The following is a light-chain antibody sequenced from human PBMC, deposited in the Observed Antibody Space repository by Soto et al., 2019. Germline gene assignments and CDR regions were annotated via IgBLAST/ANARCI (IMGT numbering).Light chain of an antibody. J-gene: IGLJ2*01. CDR1: SSDVGGYNY. CDR3: CSYAGSYTFV. Sequence: QSVLTQPRSVSGSPGQSVTISCTGTSSDVGGYNYVSWYQQHPGKAPKLMIYDVSKRPSGVPDRFSGSKSGNTASLTISGLQAEDEADHYCCSYAGSYTFVFGGGTKLTVL. CDR2: DVS. V-gene: IGLV2-11*01.